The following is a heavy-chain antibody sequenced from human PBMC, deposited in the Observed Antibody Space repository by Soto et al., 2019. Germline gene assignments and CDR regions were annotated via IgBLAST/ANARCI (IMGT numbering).Heavy chain of an antibody. CDR2: VYYSGGA. CDR1: GGSISGYY. CDR3: TRDGDGRMTTNPYYYYGMDV. D-gene: IGHD2-21*02. V-gene: IGHV4-59*01. Sequence: PSETLSLTCTVSGGSISGYYWSWIRQPPGKGLEWIGNVYYSGGAKHNPSVKRRVSISVDTSKNQFSLNLSSVTAADTAVYYCTRDGDGRMTTNPYYYYGMDVWGPGITVTVSS. J-gene: IGHJ6*02.